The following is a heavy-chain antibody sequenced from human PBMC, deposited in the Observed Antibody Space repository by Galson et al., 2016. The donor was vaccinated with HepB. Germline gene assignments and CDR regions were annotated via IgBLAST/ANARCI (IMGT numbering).Heavy chain of an antibody. CDR1: GYTFSDYY. CDR3: ARVDFGASYYYGMDV. D-gene: IGHD3-3*01. V-gene: IGHV1-18*03. CDR2: ISTYNRNT. Sequence: SVKVSCKASGYTFSDYYMHWVRQAPGQGLEWMGWISTYNRNTNYAQNFQDRVTMTTDTSTITAYLHLRSLGSDDMAVYYCARVDFGASYYYGMDVWGQGTTVTVSS. J-gene: IGHJ6*02.